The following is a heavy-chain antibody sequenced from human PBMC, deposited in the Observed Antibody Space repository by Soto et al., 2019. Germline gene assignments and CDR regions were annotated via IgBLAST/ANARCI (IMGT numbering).Heavy chain of an antibody. CDR3: ARAPRGNYGYPSYFDY. Sequence: EASVKVSCKASGYTFTSYAMHWVRQAPGQRLEWMGWINAGNGNTKYSQKFQGRVTITRDTSASTAYMELSSLRSEDTAVYYCARAPRGNYGYPSYFDYRGQGTLVTVSS. V-gene: IGHV1-3*01. J-gene: IGHJ4*02. D-gene: IGHD3-10*01. CDR1: GYTFTSYA. CDR2: INAGNGNT.